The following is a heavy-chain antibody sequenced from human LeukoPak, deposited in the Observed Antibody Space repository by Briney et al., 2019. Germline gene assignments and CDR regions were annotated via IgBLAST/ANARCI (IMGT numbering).Heavy chain of an antibody. V-gene: IGHV4-39*07. CDR1: GGSISSSSYY. D-gene: IGHD6-25*01. CDR2: IYYSGST. Sequence: PSETLSLTCTVSGGSISSSSYYWGWIRQPPGKGLEWIGSIYYSGSTYYNPSLKSRVTISVDTSKNQFSLKLSSVTAADTVVYYCARDSSARGFHWGQGTLVTVSS. CDR3: ARDSSARGFH. J-gene: IGHJ4*02.